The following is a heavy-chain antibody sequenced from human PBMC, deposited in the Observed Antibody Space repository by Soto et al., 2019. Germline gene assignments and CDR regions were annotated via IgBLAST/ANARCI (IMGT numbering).Heavy chain of an antibody. D-gene: IGHD1-26*01. CDR3: ARDEWDRIVGATPCFY. V-gene: IGHV1-69*13. Sequence: SVKVSCKASGGTFSSYAISWVRQAPGQGLEWMGGIIPIFGTANYAQKFQGRVTITADESTSTAYMELSSLRSEDTAVYYCARDEWDRIVGATPCFYWGQGTLVTVSS. J-gene: IGHJ4*02. CDR1: GGTFSSYA. CDR2: IIPIFGTA.